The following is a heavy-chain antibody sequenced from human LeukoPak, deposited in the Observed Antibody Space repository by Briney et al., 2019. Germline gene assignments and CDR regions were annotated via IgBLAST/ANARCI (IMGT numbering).Heavy chain of an antibody. CDR1: GGSFSGYQ. V-gene: IGHV4-34*01. CDR2: INQSGNT. D-gene: IGHD6-13*01. J-gene: IGHJ4*02. CDR3: ARGLRPHSSSWYVEYY. Sequence: SEALSLTCGDNGGSFSGYQWNWIRQSPGKGLEWIGEINQSGNTNYNPSLKSRVSLSVDTSRNQFSLYVFSVTAADTAVYYCARGLRPHSSSWYVEYYWGQGTLVTVSS.